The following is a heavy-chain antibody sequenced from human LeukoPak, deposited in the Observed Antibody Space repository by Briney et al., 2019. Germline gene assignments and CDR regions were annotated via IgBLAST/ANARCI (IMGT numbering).Heavy chain of an antibody. CDR3: AREDGYCSGGNCYSYFDS. J-gene: IGHJ4*02. D-gene: IGHD2-15*01. CDR1: GFTVSSNY. CDR2: IKKTGSET. V-gene: IGHV3-7*01. Sequence: GGSLRLSCAASGFTVSSNYMSWVRQAPGKGLEWVAYIKKTGSETYYVDSVKGRFTITRDNTRNSLFLQMYSLRAEDTAVYFCAREDGYCSGGNCYSYFDSWGQGTLVTVSS.